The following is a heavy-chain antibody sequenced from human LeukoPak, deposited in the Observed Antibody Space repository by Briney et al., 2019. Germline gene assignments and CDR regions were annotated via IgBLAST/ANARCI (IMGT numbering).Heavy chain of an antibody. V-gene: IGHV3-43*01. CDR1: RFNYG. J-gene: IGHJ3*02. Sequence: GGSLRLSCAASRFNYGMHWVRQAPGKGLEWVSLISWDGGSTYYADSVKGRFTISRDNSKNSLYLQMNSLRTEDTALYYCAKPKSSSGWFDAFDIWGQGTMVTVSS. D-gene: IGHD6-19*01. CDR3: AKPKSSSGWFDAFDI. CDR2: ISWDGGST.